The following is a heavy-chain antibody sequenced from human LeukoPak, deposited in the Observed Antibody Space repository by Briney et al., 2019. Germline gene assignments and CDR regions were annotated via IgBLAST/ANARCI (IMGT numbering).Heavy chain of an antibody. V-gene: IGHV4-34*01. CDR1: GFTFSSYA. J-gene: IGHJ4*02. Sequence: GSLRLSCAASGFTFSSYAMSWIRQPPGKGLEWIGEINHSGSTNYNPSLKSRVTISVDTSKNQFSLKLSSVTAADTAVYYCARGVEEYFDYWGQGTLVTVSS. D-gene: IGHD2-15*01. CDR2: INHSGST. CDR3: ARGVEEYFDY.